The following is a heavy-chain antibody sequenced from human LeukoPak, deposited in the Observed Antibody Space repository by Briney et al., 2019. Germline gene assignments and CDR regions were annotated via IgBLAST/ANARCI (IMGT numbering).Heavy chain of an antibody. CDR3: ARVAEAAAFDY. Sequence: PGGSLRLSCAASGFTFDDYAMHWVRQAPGKGLEWVSGINWNGGNIGYADSVKGRFTISRDNAKSSLYLQMNSLRADDTAVYYCARVAEAAAFDYWGQGTLVTVSS. CDR2: INWNGGNI. CDR1: GFTFDDYA. J-gene: IGHJ4*02. V-gene: IGHV3-9*01. D-gene: IGHD6-13*01.